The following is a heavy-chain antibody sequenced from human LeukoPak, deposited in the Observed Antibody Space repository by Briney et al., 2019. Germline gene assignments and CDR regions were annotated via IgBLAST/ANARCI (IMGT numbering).Heavy chain of an antibody. V-gene: IGHV3-23*01. Sequence: GGSLRLSCAASGFTFSSYAMNWVRQAPGKGLEWVSGISGSGGRTYYADSVRGRFTVSRDNSKNTLYLQMDSLRVEDTAVYYCAEGGEDILTGPDYWGQGTLVTVSS. CDR2: ISGSGGRT. CDR3: AEGGEDILTGPDY. CDR1: GFTFSSYA. J-gene: IGHJ4*02. D-gene: IGHD3-9*01.